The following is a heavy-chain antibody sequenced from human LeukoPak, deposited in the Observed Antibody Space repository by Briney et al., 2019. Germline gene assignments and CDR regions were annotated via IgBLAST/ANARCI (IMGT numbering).Heavy chain of an antibody. Sequence: GGSLRLSCAASGFTFSSYSMNWVRQAPGKGLEWVSSISSSSSYIYYADSVKGRFTISRDNAKNSLYLQMNSLRAEDTALYYCVRDQQVSTGYTYGYFDYWGQGTLVTVSS. J-gene: IGHJ4*02. CDR2: ISSSSSYI. V-gene: IGHV3-21*04. CDR3: VRDQQVSTGYTYGYFDY. CDR1: GFTFSSYS. D-gene: IGHD5-18*01.